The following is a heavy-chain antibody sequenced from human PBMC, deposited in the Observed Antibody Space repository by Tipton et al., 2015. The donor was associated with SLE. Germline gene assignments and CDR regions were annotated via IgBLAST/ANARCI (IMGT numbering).Heavy chain of an antibody. V-gene: IGHV4-39*07. J-gene: IGHJ4*02. CDR1: GGSISSNSYY. CDR3: ARHCQLYSFVY. Sequence: GLVKPSETLSLTCTVSGGSISSNSYYWGWIRQPPGKGLEWIGSTYYSGSTYYNPSLKSRVTISVDTSKNQFSLKLSSVTAADTAVYYCARHCQLYSFVYWGQGTLVTVSS. D-gene: IGHD5-24*01. CDR2: TYYSGST.